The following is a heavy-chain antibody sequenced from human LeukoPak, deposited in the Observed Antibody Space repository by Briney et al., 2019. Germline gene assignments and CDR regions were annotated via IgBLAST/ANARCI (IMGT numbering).Heavy chain of an antibody. CDR1: GGSISSTSFY. Sequence: SETLSLTCTVSGGSISSTSFYWVWIRQLPGKGLDWLGTIYFTGTTYYNPSLNSRVTISVDTSNNRFSLKVSSVTAADTAVYYCARLIVGDYFDSWGQGTLVTVSS. V-gene: IGHV4-39*01. D-gene: IGHD1-26*01. J-gene: IGHJ4*02. CDR2: IYFTGTT. CDR3: ARLIVGDYFDS.